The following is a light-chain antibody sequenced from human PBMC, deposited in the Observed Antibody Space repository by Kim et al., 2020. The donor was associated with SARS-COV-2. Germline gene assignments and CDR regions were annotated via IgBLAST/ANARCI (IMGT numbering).Light chain of an antibody. V-gene: IGKV3-20*01. CDR2: SAS. J-gene: IGKJ5*01. Sequence: PGDRATLSCRASESVDGNSLVWFQQKPGQAPRLLIYSASNRATGIPDRFRGSESGADFTLTITRLEPEDFAVYYCHHYNSLPPATFGQGTRLEIK. CDR1: ESVDGNS. CDR3: HHYNSLPPAT.